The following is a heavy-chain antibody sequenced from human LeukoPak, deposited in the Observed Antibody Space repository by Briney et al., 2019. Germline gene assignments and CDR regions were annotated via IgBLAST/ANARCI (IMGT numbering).Heavy chain of an antibody. V-gene: IGHV4-59*01. D-gene: IGHD2-15*01. J-gene: IGHJ4*02. Sequence: SETLSLTCTVSGGSISSYYWSWIRQPPGKGLEWIGCIYYSGSTNYNPSLKSRVTISVDTSKNQFSPKLSSVTAADTAVYYCARVIQDCSGGSCYSIDYWGQGTLVTVSS. CDR1: GGSISSYY. CDR2: IYYSGST. CDR3: ARVIQDCSGGSCYSIDY.